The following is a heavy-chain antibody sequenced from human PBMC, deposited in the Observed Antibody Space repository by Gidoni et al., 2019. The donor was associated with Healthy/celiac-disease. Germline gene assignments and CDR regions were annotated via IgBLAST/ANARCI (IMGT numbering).Heavy chain of an antibody. D-gene: IGHD2-15*01. J-gene: IGHJ4*02. CDR1: GFTFSSYA. CDR2: ISGSGGST. V-gene: IGHV3-23*01. CDR3: AKGGWWPYYCDY. Sequence: EVQLLESGGGLVQPGGSLRLSCAASGFTFSSYAMSWVRQAPGKGLEGVSAISGSGGSTYYADSVKGRFTISRDNSKNTLYLQMNSLRAEDTAVYYCAKGGWWPYYCDYWGQGTLVTVSS.